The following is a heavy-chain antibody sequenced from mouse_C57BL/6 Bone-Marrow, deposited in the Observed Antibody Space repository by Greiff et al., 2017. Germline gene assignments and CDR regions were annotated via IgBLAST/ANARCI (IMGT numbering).Heavy chain of an antibody. V-gene: IGHV5-6*02. CDR2: ISSGGSYT. D-gene: IGHD1-1*01. Sequence: EVKVVESGGDLVKPGGSLKLSCAASGFTFSSYGMSWVRQTPDKRLEWVATISSGGSYTYYPDSVKGRFTISRDNAKNTLYLQMSSLKSEDTAMYYCARRGSPYAMDYWGQGPSVTVSS. CDR3: ARRGSPYAMDY. CDR1: GFTFSSYG. J-gene: IGHJ4*01.